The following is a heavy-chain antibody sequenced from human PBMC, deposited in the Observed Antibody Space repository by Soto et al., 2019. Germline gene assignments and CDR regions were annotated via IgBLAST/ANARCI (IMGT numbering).Heavy chain of an antibody. CDR1: GYTFTTYA. D-gene: IGHD1-7*01. J-gene: IGHJ4*02. CDR2: INAGNGNT. V-gene: IGHV1-3*01. CDR3: ARGKSLTGTPYAFDY. Sequence: QVQLVQSGAEVKKPGASVKVSCKASGYTFTTYAMHWVRQAPGQRLQSMGWINAGNGNTKYSQKFQGRVTITRDTSASTAYMELSSLRSEDTAVYYCARGKSLTGTPYAFDYWGQGTLVTVSS.